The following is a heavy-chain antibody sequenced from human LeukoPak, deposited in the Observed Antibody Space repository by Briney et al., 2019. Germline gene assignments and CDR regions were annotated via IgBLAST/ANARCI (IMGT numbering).Heavy chain of an antibody. J-gene: IGHJ3*02. CDR1: GFTFSTYA. D-gene: IGHD2-15*01. V-gene: IGHV3-23*01. Sequence: GGSLRLSCAASGFTFSTYAMNWVRQAPGKGLEWASVISGSGTGTYYADSVKGRFTISRDNSNNTLHLQMNSLRAEDTALYYCAKGRGYCSGASCAGTAFDIWGQGTMVTVSS. CDR2: ISGSGTGT. CDR3: AKGRGYCSGASCAGTAFDI.